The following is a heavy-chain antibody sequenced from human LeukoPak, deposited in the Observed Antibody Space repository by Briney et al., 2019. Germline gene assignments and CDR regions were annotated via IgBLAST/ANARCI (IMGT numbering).Heavy chain of an antibody. D-gene: IGHD2-21*01. CDR2: MYYRGTT. V-gene: IGHV4-39*02. Sequence: SETLSLTCSVSGGSISSRSYHWGWIRQSPGKGLEWIGSMYYRGTTYENSSLKSRLTLSNDTSNNQFSLKLTSVTAADTAVYFCAREYSRSVVAGSRPDLWGQGLLVTVSS. CDR3: AREYSRSVVAGSRPDL. J-gene: IGHJ4*02. CDR1: GGSISSRSYH.